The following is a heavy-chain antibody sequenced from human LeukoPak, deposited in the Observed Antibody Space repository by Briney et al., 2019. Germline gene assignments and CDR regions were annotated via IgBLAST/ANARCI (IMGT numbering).Heavy chain of an antibody. Sequence: PSETLSHTCTVSGGSISSYYWSWIRQPPGKGLEWIGYIYYSGSTNYNPSLKSRVTISVDTSKNQFSLKLSSVTAADTAVYYCARDIRQKGCYYDSSGYYYGDAFDIWGQGTMVTVSS. D-gene: IGHD3-22*01. J-gene: IGHJ3*02. CDR1: GGSISSYY. CDR3: ARDIRQKGCYYDSSGYYYGDAFDI. CDR2: IYYSGST. V-gene: IGHV4-59*01.